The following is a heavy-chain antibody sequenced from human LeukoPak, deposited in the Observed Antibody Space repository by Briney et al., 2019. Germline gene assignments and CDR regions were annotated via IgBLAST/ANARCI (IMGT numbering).Heavy chain of an antibody. CDR1: GGTFTTYA. D-gene: IGHD4-23*01. V-gene: IGHV1-69*10. CDR3: ARSLIDYGGSYDAFDI. J-gene: IGHJ3*02. CDR2: ITPILGTA. Sequence: SVKVSCKASGGTFTTYAIGWVRQAPGQGLEWMGGITPILGTANYAQKFQGRVTVNADQSTSTAYMELSSLRSEDTAVYYCARSLIDYGGSYDAFDIWGQGTMVTISS.